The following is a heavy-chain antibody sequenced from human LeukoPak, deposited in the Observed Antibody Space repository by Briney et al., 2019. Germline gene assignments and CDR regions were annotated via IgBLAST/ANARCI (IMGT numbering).Heavy chain of an antibody. CDR1: AFSLSAYN. CDR2: ISYTGTYI. Sequence: RTGGSLRLSCAASAFSLSAYNMNWVRQAPGKGLEWVSSISYTGTYIYYADSVKGRFTISRDNAQNSLYLQMNSLRAEDTAIYYCMRDRGTYRPIDYWGQGTLVTVSS. J-gene: IGHJ4*02. CDR3: MRDRGTYRPIDY. V-gene: IGHV3-21*04. D-gene: IGHD1-1*01.